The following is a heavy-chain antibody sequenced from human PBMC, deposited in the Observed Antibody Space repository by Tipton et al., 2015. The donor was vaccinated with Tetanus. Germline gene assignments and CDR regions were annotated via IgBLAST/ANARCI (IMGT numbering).Heavy chain of an antibody. CDR3: AKRGQQWVVSSYFDS. CDR1: GFIFSRYG. CDR2: TSADGINK. J-gene: IGHJ4*02. D-gene: IGHD6-19*01. Sequence: SLRLSCVASGFIFSRYGMHWVRQAPGKGLEWVAVTSADGINKYYADSVKGRVTISRDNSKNTVFLQMTSLRVDDTAVYFCAKRGQQWVVSSYFDSWGQGARVAVSS. V-gene: IGHV3-30*18.